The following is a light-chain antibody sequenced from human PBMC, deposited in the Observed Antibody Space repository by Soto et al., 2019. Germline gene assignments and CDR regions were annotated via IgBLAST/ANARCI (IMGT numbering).Light chain of an antibody. V-gene: IGLV2-14*01. J-gene: IGLJ1*01. CDR1: SSDIGAYEA. Sequence: QSALTQPASVSGSPGQSITISCTGTSSDIGAYEAVSWYQQHPGKAPKLILYDVSNRPSGISNRFSGSKSGNTASLTISGLQAEDEADYYCSSFTGSGTYVFGAGTKLTVL. CDR3: SSFTGSGTYV. CDR2: DVS.